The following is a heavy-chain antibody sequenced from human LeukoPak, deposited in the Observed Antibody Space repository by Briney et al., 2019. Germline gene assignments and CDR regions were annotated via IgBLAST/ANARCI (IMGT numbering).Heavy chain of an antibody. CDR3: AKPIAPILEWLLEGAFDI. J-gene: IGHJ3*02. CDR1: GFTFSSYW. Sequence: GGSLRLSCAASGFTFSSYWMHWVRQAPGKGLVWVSRINTDGSSTSYADSVKGRFTISRDNAKNTLYLQMNSLRAEDTAVYYCAKPIAPILEWLLEGAFDIWGQGTMVTVSS. D-gene: IGHD3-3*01. V-gene: IGHV3-74*01. CDR2: INTDGSST.